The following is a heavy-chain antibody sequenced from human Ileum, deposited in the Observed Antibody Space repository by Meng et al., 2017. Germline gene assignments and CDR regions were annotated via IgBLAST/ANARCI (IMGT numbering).Heavy chain of an antibody. J-gene: IGHJ4*02. CDR3: ARSWIEIWTPDFDY. D-gene: IGHD5-12*01. CDR1: GYIFTGYK. V-gene: IGHV1-2*02. Sequence: ASVKVSCKASGYIFTGYKMHWVRQVPGQGLEWRGWINGNNGATNYAQKFQGRVTMTRDTSISTTYMEVSRLTFDDTAVFYCARSWIEIWTPDFDYWGQGTLVTVSS. CDR2: INGNNGAT.